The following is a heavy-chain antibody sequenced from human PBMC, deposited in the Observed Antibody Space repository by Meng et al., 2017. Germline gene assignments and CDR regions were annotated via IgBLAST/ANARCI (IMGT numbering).Heavy chain of an antibody. D-gene: IGHD2-21*02. CDR3: ARDTVEAYCGGDCCPLGY. CDR2: INHSGST. J-gene: IGHJ4*02. CDR1: GGSFSGYY. Sequence: GAGLLKPSETLSLTCAVYGGSFSGYYWSWIRQPPGKGLEWIGEINHSGSTNYNPSLKSRVTISVDTSKNQFSLKLSSVTAADTAVYYCARDTVEAYCGGDCCPLGYWGQGTLVTVSS. V-gene: IGHV4-34*01.